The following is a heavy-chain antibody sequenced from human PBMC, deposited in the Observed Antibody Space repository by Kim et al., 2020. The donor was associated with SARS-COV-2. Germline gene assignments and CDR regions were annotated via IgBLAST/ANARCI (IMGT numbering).Heavy chain of an antibody. Sequence: DSVKGRFTISRDYVKSSLYLQMDSVRAEDTAVYYCTKERHSSSWYRYAFDIWGQGTMVTVSS. CDR3: TKERHSSSWYRYAFDI. V-gene: IGHV3-11*01. D-gene: IGHD6-13*01. J-gene: IGHJ3*02.